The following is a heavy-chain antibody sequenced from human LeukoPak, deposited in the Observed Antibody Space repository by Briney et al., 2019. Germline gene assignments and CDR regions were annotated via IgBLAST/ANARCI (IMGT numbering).Heavy chain of an antibody. CDR1: GGSISNYY. CDR3: ARRNILTEGEAFDI. V-gene: IGHV4-59*08. J-gene: IGHJ3*02. CDR2: IYNTRST. Sequence: SETLSLTCPVSGGSISNYYWTWIRQPPGKGLEWIGFIYNTRSTNYNPSLNSRVTISVDTSKNQFSLKLNSVTAADTAVYFCARRNILTEGEAFDIWGQGTMVTVSS. D-gene: IGHD1/OR15-1a*01.